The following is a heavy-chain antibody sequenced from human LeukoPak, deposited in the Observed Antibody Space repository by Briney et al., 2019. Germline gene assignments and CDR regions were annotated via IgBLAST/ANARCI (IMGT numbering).Heavy chain of an antibody. V-gene: IGHV3-74*01. J-gene: IGHJ4*02. CDR2: INPDGSST. CDR3: ARMRDDY. CDR1: GFTFSSNW. Sequence: PGGSLRLSCAASGFTFSSNWMHWVRQAPGKGLVWVSRINPDGSSTSYADSARGRFTISRDNAKNTLYLQMNSLRAEDTAVYYCARMRDDYWGQGTLVIVSS.